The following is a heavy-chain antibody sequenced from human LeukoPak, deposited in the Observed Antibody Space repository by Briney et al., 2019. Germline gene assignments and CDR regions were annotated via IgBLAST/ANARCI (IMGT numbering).Heavy chain of an antibody. CDR3: AKDGHSSAYYFDY. CDR1: GFTFSSYG. V-gene: IGHV3-33*06. J-gene: IGHJ4*02. Sequence: GRSLRLSCAASGFTFSSYGMHWVRQAPGKGLEWVAVIWYDGSNKYYADSVKGRFTISRDNSKNTLYLQMNSLRAEDTALHYCAKDGHSSAYYFDYWGQGTLVTVSS. D-gene: IGHD3-22*01. CDR2: IWYDGSNK.